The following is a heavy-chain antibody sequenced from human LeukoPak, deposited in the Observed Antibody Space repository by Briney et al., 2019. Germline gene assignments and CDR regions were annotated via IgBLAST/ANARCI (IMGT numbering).Heavy chain of an antibody. CDR2: ISAYNGNT. CDR1: GYTFTSYG. D-gene: IGHD3-22*01. CDR3: AREKGCYDSSGYYFAGDWFDP. Sequence: ASVKVSCKASGYTFTSYGISWVRQAPGQGLEWMGWISAYNGNTNYAQKLQGRVTMTTDTSTSTAYLELRSRRSDDTAVYYCAREKGCYDSSGYYFAGDWFDPWGQGTLVTVSS. J-gene: IGHJ5*02. V-gene: IGHV1-18*01.